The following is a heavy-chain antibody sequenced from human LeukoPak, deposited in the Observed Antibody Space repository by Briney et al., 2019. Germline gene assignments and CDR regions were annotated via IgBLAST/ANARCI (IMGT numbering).Heavy chain of an antibody. V-gene: IGHV3-49*03. Sequence: PGGSLRLSCTASGFSFGDDAWSWFRQAPGRGLEFVSFIRKKGYGETTDYAASVRGRFTISRDDAKSTAYLQMNSLEIEDTALYYCSRGLHDYGDSNYYFDQWGRGTQVTVPS. CDR1: GFSFGDDA. CDR3: SRGLHDYGDSNYYFDQ. D-gene: IGHD4-17*01. CDR2: IRKKGYGETT. J-gene: IGHJ4*02.